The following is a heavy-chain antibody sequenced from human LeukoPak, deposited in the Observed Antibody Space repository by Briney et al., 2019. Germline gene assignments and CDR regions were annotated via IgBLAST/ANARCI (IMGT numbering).Heavy chain of an antibody. J-gene: IGHJ4*02. CDR2: ISAYNGNT. CDR3: ARNLDSAAAGGY. D-gene: IGHD6-13*01. Sequence: ASVKVSCKASGYIFTDYYMHWVRQAPGQGLEWMGWISAYNGNTNYAQKLQGRVTMTTDTSTSTAYMELRSLRSDDTAVYYCARNLDSAAAGGYWGQGTLVTVSS. CDR1: GYIFTDYY. V-gene: IGHV1-18*04.